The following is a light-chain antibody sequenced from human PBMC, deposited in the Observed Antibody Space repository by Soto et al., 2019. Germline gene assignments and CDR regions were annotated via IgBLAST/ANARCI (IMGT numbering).Light chain of an antibody. J-gene: IGKJ5*01. Sequence: EIVLTQSPATLSLSPGERTTLSCRSSQSVNNYLAWYQQKPGQAPRLLIYDASNRASDLPARFSGSGSGTDFTLTISSLEPEDFAVYYGQQRGNWPSITCGQGTRLEIK. V-gene: IGKV3-11*01. CDR3: QQRGNWPSIT. CDR1: QSVNNY. CDR2: DAS.